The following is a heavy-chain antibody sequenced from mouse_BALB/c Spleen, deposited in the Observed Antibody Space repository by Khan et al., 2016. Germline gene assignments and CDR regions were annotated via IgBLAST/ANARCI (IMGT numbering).Heavy chain of an antibody. CDR3: AVTTVVATRGFDC. Sequence: EVQLQESGPDLVKPSQSLSLTCTVTGYSITSGYSWHWIRQFPGNKLEWMGYIHYSGRTNYNPSLKSRISITRDTSKYQFILQLNSVTTEDTAPYYYAVTTVVATRGFDCGRQGTTITVSA. V-gene: IGHV3-1*02. D-gene: IGHD1-1*01. CDR1: GYSITSGYS. J-gene: IGHJ2*01. CDR2: IHYSGRT.